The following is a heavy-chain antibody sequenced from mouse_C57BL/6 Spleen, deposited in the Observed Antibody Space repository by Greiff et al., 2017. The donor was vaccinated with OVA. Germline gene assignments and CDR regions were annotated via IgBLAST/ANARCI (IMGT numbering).Heavy chain of an antibody. J-gene: IGHJ2*01. CDR1: GYTFTSYW. V-gene: IGHV1-59*01. Sequence: QVQLKQPGAELVRPGTSVKLSCKASGYTFTSYWMHWVKQRPGQGLEWIGVIDPSDSYTNYNQKFKDKATLTVDTSSSTAYMQLSSLTSEDSAVYYCARNPYYGFDYWGQGTTLTVSS. D-gene: IGHD2-10*01. CDR2: IDPSDSYT. CDR3: ARNPYYGFDY.